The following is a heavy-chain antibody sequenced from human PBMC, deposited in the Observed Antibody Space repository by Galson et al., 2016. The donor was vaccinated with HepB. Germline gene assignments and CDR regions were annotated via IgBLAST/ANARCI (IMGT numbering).Heavy chain of an antibody. CDR2: INHDGGER. CDR3: AREFDRSFHY. Sequence: SLRLSCAASGFRLTNYWMSWVRQAPGKGLEWVANINHDGGERYYVDSVRGRFTISRDDAKNSLSLQMNSLRVDDTAVYYCAREFDRSFHYWSQGVLVTVSS. CDR1: GFRLTNYW. D-gene: IGHD3-22*01. J-gene: IGHJ4*02. V-gene: IGHV3-7*01.